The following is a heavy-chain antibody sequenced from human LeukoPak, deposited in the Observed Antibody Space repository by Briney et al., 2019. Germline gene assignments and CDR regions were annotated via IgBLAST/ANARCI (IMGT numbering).Heavy chain of an antibody. Sequence: PSETLSLTCAVYGGSFSGYYWIWLRQPPGKGLEWIGEINHSGSTNYNPSLKSRVTISVDTSKNQFSLKLISVTAADTAVYYCARGSAITTFRGVIRRWFDPWGQGTLVTVSS. CDR3: ARGSAITTFRGVIRRWFDP. CDR1: GGSFSGYY. J-gene: IGHJ5*02. D-gene: IGHD3-10*01. CDR2: INHSGST. V-gene: IGHV4-34*01.